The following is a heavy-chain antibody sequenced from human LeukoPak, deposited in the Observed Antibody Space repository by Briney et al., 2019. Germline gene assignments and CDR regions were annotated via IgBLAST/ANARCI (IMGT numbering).Heavy chain of an antibody. Sequence: ASVKVSCKASGYTFTSYDINWVRQATGQGLEWMGWMNPNSGNTGYAQKFQGRVTMTRNTSISTAYMELSSLRSEDTAVYYCARGGGLVRGVIRSYYYYYYMDGWGKGATVTVSS. V-gene: IGHV1-8*01. CDR3: ARGGGLVRGVIRSYYYYYYMDG. J-gene: IGHJ6*03. CDR1: GYTFTSYD. D-gene: IGHD3-10*01. CDR2: MNPNSGNT.